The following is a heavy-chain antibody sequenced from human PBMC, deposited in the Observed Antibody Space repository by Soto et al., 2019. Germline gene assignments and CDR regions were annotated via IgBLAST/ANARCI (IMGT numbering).Heavy chain of an antibody. CDR2: IYYSGST. CDR1: GYSISSGIYY. D-gene: IGHD5-12*01. Sequence: SETLSLTCTFSGYSISSGIYYWTWMWQPPGKGLEWIGYIYYSGSTNYNPSLKSRVTISVDTSKNRFSLKLSSVTAADTAVYYCAREVRTGYPDVEYWFDPWGQGTLVTVSS. J-gene: IGHJ5*02. CDR3: AREVRTGYPDVEYWFDP. V-gene: IGHV4-61*01.